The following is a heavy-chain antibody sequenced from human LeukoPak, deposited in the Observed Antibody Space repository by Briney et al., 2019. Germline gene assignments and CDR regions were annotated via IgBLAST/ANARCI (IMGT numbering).Heavy chain of an antibody. CDR1: GGSIISYY. CDR2: IYYRGST. J-gene: IGHJ4*02. V-gene: IGHV4-59*01. D-gene: IGHD2-15*01. Sequence: SETLSLTCTVSGGSIISYYWNWIRQPPGKGLERIGYIYYRGSTNHNPSLKSRVTISVDTSKNKFSLKLSSVTAADTAMYYCAREACSGGYCYLLDYWGQGTLVTVSS. CDR3: AREACSGGYCYLLDY.